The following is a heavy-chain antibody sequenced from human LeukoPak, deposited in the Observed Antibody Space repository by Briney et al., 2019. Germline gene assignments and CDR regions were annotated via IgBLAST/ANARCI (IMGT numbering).Heavy chain of an antibody. Sequence: SETLSLTCTVSGGSISSYYWSWIRQPPGKGLEWIGYIYYSGSTNYNPSLKSRVTISVDTSKNQSSLKLSSVTAADTAVYYCARVTTYYYDSSEGSWFDPWGQGTLVTVSS. V-gene: IGHV4-59*01. D-gene: IGHD3-22*01. J-gene: IGHJ5*02. CDR1: GGSISSYY. CDR3: ARVTTYYYDSSEGSWFDP. CDR2: IYYSGST.